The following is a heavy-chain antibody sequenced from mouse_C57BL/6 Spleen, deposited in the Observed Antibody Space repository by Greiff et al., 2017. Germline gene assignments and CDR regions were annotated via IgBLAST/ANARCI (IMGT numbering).Heavy chain of an antibody. CDR2: ISYDGSN. CDR1: GYSITSGYY. Sequence: VQLKESGPGLVKPSQSLSLTCSVTGYSITSGYYWNWIRQFPGNKLEWMGYISYDGSNNYNPSLKNRISITRDTSKNQFFLKLNSVTTEDTATYYCARVDYYGSSSFDYWGQGTTLTVSS. J-gene: IGHJ2*01. D-gene: IGHD1-1*01. V-gene: IGHV3-6*01. CDR3: ARVDYYGSSSFDY.